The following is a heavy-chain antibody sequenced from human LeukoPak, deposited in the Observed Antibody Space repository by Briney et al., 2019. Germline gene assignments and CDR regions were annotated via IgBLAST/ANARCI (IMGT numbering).Heavy chain of an antibody. CDR2: INHSGST. CDR1: GGSFSGYY. V-gene: IGHV4-34*01. CDR3: ARKVNDFWSGYKYGMDV. J-gene: IGHJ6*02. D-gene: IGHD3-3*01. Sequence: SETLSLTCAVYGGSFSGYYWSWIRQPPGKGLEWIGEINHSGSTNYNPSLKSRVTISVDTSKNQFSLKLSSVTAADTAVYYCARKVNDFWSGYKYGMDVWGQGTTVTVSS.